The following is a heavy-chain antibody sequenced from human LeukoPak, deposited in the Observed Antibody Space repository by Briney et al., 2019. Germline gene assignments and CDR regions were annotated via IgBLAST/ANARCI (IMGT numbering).Heavy chain of an antibody. J-gene: IGHJ5*02. CDR3: ARNIVVVPAASNWFDP. CDR1: GYTFTSYY. D-gene: IGHD2-2*01. Sequence: ASVKVSCKASGYTFTSYYMHWVRQAPGQGLEWMGIINPSGGSTSYAQKFQGRVTMTRDTSTSTVYMELSSLRSEDTAVYYCARNIVVVPAASNWFDPWGQGTLVTVFS. CDR2: INPSGGST. V-gene: IGHV1-46*03.